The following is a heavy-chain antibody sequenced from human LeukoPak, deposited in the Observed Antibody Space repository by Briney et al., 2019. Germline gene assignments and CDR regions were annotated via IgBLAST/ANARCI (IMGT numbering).Heavy chain of an antibody. CDR3: ARSCRRYYYDSSGYYLA. CDR1: GGSFSGYY. Sequence: SETLSLTCAVYGGSFSGYYWSWIRQPPGKGLEWIGEINHSGSTNYNPSLKSRVTISVDTSKNQFSLKLSSVTAADTAVYYCARSCRRYYYDSSGYYLAWGQGTLVTVSS. CDR2: INHSGST. J-gene: IGHJ5*02. V-gene: IGHV4-34*01. D-gene: IGHD3-22*01.